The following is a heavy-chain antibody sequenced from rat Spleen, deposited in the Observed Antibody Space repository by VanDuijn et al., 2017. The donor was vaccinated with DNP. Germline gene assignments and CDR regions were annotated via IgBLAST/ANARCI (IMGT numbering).Heavy chain of an antibody. CDR3: ARDRYYGSTVGMDA. Sequence: VQLKESGPGLVQPSQTLSLACTVSGFSLTDYSVHWVRQPPGKGLEWMGVMWSGGSTAYNSALKSRLSISRDTSKSQIFLNMTSLQPEDTGTYYCARDRYYGSTVGMDAWGQGASVTVSS. V-gene: IGHV2S63*01. CDR2: MWSGGST. CDR1: GFSLTDYS. D-gene: IGHD1-6*01. J-gene: IGHJ4*01.